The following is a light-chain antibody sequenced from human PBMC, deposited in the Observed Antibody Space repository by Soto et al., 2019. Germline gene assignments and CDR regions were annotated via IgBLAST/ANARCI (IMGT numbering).Light chain of an antibody. CDR2: SAS. CDR3: QQFNSL. Sequence: DIQMTQSPSSVSASVGDRVTITCRASQGIDSWLAWYQQKPGKAPRVLIYSASILQSGVPSRFSGSGSGTDFTLTISSLQPEDFATYYCQQFNSLFGQGTRLEIK. CDR1: QGIDSW. V-gene: IGKV1-12*01. J-gene: IGKJ5*01.